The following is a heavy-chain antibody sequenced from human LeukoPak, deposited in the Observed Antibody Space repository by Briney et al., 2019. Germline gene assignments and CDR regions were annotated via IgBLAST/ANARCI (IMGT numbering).Heavy chain of an antibody. CDR2: IYYSGST. D-gene: IGHD4-23*01. J-gene: IGHJ4*02. Sequence: SETLSLTCTVSGGSISSGSYYWSWIRQPPGKGLEWIGYIYYSGSTNYNPSLKSRVTISVDTSKNQFSLKLSSVTAADTAVYYCAGFRGGNPVDYWGQGTLVTVSS. CDR1: GGSISSGSYY. CDR3: AGFRGGNPVDY. V-gene: IGHV4-61*01.